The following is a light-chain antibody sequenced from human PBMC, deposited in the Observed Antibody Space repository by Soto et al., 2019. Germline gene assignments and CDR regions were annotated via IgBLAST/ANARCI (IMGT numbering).Light chain of an antibody. Sequence: QSALTQPPSASGSPGQSVTISCTGTSSDVGGYNYVSWYQQHPGKAPKLMIFEVNKRPSGVPDRFSGSKSGNTASLTVSGLQAEDEADYYCSSYTGGNPSYVFGTGTQLTVL. J-gene: IGLJ1*01. CDR1: SSDVGGYNY. V-gene: IGLV2-8*01. CDR2: EVN. CDR3: SSYTGGNPSYV.